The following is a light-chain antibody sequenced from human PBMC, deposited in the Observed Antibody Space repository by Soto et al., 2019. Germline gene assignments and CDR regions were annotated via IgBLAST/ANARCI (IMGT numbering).Light chain of an antibody. CDR1: HGVSNS. Sequence: DSQMTQSPSYVSASVGDRVTITCRASHGVSNSVAWYQHKEGKAPKLLIYGASTLESDVPARFSGSGSGTDFILNIDSLQPEDFATYYCQQTSSFPLNFGGGTKVEI. CDR3: QQTSSFPLN. V-gene: IGKV1-12*01. J-gene: IGKJ4*01. CDR2: GAS.